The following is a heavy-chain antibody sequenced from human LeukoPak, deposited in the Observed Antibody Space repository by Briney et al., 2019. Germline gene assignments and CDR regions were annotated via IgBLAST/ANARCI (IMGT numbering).Heavy chain of an antibody. Sequence: SETLSLTCTVSGGSISSSSYYWGWIRQPPGKGLEWIGSIYYSGSTYYNPSLKSRVTISVDTSKNQFSLKLSSVTAADTAVYYCARGLAAAGTYYYYYYGMDVWGQGTTVTVSS. CDR1: GGSISSSSYY. J-gene: IGHJ6*02. CDR2: IYYSGST. D-gene: IGHD6-13*01. CDR3: ARGLAAAGTYYYYYYGMDV. V-gene: IGHV4-39*01.